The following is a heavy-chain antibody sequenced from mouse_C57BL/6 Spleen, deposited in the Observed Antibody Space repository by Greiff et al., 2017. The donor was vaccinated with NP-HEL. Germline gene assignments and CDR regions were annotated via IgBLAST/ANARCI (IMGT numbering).Heavy chain of an antibody. J-gene: IGHJ1*03. CDR3: ARDGNYGSSYGGYFDV. V-gene: IGHV1-59*01. Sequence: QVQLQQSGAELVRPGTSVKLSCKASGYTFTSYWMHWVKQRPGQGLEWIGVIDPSDSYTNYNQKFKGKATLTVDTSSSTAYMQLSSLTSEDSAVYYCARDGNYGSSYGGYFDVWGTGTTVTVSS. D-gene: IGHD1-1*01. CDR2: IDPSDSYT. CDR1: GYTFTSYW.